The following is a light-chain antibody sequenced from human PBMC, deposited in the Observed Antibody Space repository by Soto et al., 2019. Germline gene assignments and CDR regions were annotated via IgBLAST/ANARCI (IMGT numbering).Light chain of an antibody. J-gene: IGLJ1*01. CDR2: DVS. CDR3: CAYAGSYLYV. Sequence: QSAPTQPASVSGSPGQSITISCPGTSSDVGSYKYVSWYQQHPGKAPKLMLHDVSKRPSGVPNRFSGSTSGNRTPLSISGLQAQDEADYYCCAYAGSYLYVVGTGPKVTVL. V-gene: IGLV2-14*03. CDR1: SSDVGSYKY.